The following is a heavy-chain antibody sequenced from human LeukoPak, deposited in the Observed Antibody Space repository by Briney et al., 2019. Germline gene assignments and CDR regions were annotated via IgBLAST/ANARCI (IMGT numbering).Heavy chain of an antibody. CDR2: ISGSGGST. V-gene: IGHV3-23*01. J-gene: IGHJ4*02. CDR3: AKTYYGSGSYYNPFDY. CDR1: GFTFSSYA. D-gene: IGHD3-10*01. Sequence: QPGGSLRLSCAASGFTFSSYAMSWVRQAPGKGLEWVSAISGSGGSTYYADSVKGRFTISRDNSKNTLYLQMNSLRAEDTAVYYCAKTYYGSGSYYNPFDYWGQGTLVTVSS.